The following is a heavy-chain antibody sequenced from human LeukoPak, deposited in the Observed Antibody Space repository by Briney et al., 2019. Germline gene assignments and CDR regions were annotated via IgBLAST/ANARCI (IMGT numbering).Heavy chain of an antibody. CDR3: AKEEIQLWCDY. Sequence: GGSLRLSCAASGFTFSSYGMHWVRQAPGKGLEWVAVISYDGSNKYYADSVKGRFTISRDNSKNTLYLQMNSLRAEDTAVYYCAKEEIQLWCDYWGQGTLVTVSS. CDR2: ISYDGSNK. V-gene: IGHV3-30*18. D-gene: IGHD5-18*01. CDR1: GFTFSSYG. J-gene: IGHJ4*02.